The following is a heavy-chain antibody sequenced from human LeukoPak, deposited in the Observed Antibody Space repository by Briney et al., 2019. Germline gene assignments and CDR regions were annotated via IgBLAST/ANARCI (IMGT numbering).Heavy chain of an antibody. D-gene: IGHD2-2*02. Sequence: GGSLRLSCAASGFTFDDYGMSWVRQAPGKGLEWVSGINWNGGSTGYADSVKGRFTISRDNAKNSLYLQMNSLSAEDTALYYCAREKMRYCSSTSCYTPFDYWGQGTLVTVSS. CDR1: GFTFDDYG. CDR2: INWNGGST. CDR3: AREKMRYCSSTSCYTPFDY. J-gene: IGHJ4*02. V-gene: IGHV3-20*04.